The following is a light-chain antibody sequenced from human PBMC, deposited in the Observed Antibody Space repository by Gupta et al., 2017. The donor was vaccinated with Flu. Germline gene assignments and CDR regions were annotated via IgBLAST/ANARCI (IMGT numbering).Light chain of an antibody. CDR2: GAS. CDR3: QQCDNTPRT. J-gene: IGKJ1*01. CDR1: QSISTY. Sequence: DIQMTQSPSSLSASVGDRVTISCRASQSISTYLNWYQQKPGKAPQLLIYGASTLQSGVPSRFSGSRSGTDFTLTITRLQPEDFATYYCQQCDNTPRTFGQGTKVEIK. V-gene: IGKV1-39*01.